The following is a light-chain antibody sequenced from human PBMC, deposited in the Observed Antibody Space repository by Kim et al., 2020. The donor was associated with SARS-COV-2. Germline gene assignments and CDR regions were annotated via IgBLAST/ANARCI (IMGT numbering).Light chain of an antibody. CDR2: VDSDGSH. V-gene: IGLV4-69*01. Sequence: SVKLTCALSSGHSTYAIAWHQQQPEKGPRYLMKVDSDGSHNKGDGIPDRFSGSSSGAERYLTISSLQSEDEADYYCQTWDTGIRVFGGGTKVTVL. CDR1: SGHSTYA. J-gene: IGLJ3*02. CDR3: QTWDTGIRV.